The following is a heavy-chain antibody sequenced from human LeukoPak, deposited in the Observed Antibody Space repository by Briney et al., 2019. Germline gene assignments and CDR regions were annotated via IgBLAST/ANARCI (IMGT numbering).Heavy chain of an antibody. CDR1: GGSISSSSSY. CDR2: IYYSGST. Sequence: PSETLSLTCTVSGGSISSSSSYWGWIRQPPGKGLEWIGSIYYSGSTYYNPSLKSRVTISVDTSKNQFSLKLSSVTAADTAVYYCARLYYGDYWYFDLWGRGTLVTVSS. CDR3: ARLYYGDYWYFDL. V-gene: IGHV4-39*01. J-gene: IGHJ2*01. D-gene: IGHD4-17*01.